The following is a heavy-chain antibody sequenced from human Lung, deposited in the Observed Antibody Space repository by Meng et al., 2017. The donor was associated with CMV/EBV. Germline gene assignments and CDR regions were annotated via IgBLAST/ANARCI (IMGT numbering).Heavy chain of an antibody. CDR3: VTETGYNYDN. CDR2: IYFSGNT. J-gene: IGHJ4*02. V-gene: IGHV4-39*07. CDR1: GGSISSSSYY. Sequence: LQLQESGPGHVQPSETLSLTCSVSGGSISSSSYYWGWIRQSPGKGLEWIGSIYFSGNTYYNPSLKSRVTMSVGTAQNKFSLTLRSVTAADTAVYYCVTETGYNYDNWGQGALVTVSS. D-gene: IGHD5-24*01.